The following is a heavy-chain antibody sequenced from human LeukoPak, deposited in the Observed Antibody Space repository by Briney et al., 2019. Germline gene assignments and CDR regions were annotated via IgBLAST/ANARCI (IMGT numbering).Heavy chain of an antibody. J-gene: IGHJ4*02. V-gene: IGHV3-23*01. CDR1: VFTFSNYA. CDR3: ANSFGSSSWVPFDY. CDR2: VSGSGGRT. D-gene: IGHD6-13*01. Sequence: PGGSLRLSCAPSVFTFSNYAMSWVRQAPGKGLECVSAVSGSGGRTYYGDSVKGRFTISRDNSKNTLYLQMNSLRAEDTAVYYCANSFGSSSWVPFDYWGQGTLVTVSS.